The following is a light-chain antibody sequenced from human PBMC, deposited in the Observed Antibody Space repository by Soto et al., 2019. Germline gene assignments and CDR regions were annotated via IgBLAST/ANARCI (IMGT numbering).Light chain of an antibody. J-gene: IGLJ1*01. CDR1: STDVGGYNY. CDR3: SSYTCRSTRYV. CDR2: EVS. V-gene: IGLV2-14*01. Sequence: QSALTQPASVSGSPGQSITISCTGTSTDVGGYNYVSWYQQHPGKAPKLMIFEVSHRPSGVSNRFSGSKSGNSASLTISGLQAEDEADYYCSSYTCRSTRYVFGTGTKLTVL.